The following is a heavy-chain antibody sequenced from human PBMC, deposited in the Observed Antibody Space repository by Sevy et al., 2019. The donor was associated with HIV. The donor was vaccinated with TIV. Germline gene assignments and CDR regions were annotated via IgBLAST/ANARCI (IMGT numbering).Heavy chain of an antibody. Sequence: GGSLILSCAASGFTFDDYGMSWVRQAPGKGLEWVSGINWNGGSTGYADSVKGRFTISRDNAKNSLYLQMNSLRAEDTALYYCARAPFGSGSYWYFQHWGQGTLVTVSS. D-gene: IGHD3-10*01. CDR3: ARAPFGSGSYWYFQH. J-gene: IGHJ1*01. CDR2: INWNGGST. CDR1: GFTFDDYG. V-gene: IGHV3-20*04.